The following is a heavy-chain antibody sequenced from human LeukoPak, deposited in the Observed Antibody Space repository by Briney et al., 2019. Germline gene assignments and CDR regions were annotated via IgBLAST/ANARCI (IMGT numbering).Heavy chain of an antibody. J-gene: IGHJ3*02. CDR2: ISSSSSYI. V-gene: IGHV3-21*01. CDR1: GFTFSSYS. D-gene: IGHD2-2*02. CDR3: ARSTDRYSDM. Sequence: PGGSLRLSCAASGFTFSSYSMNWVRHAPGKGLEWVSYISSSSSYIYYADSVKGRFTISRDNAKNSLYLQMNSLRAEDTAVYYCARSTDRYSDMWGQGTMVTVSS.